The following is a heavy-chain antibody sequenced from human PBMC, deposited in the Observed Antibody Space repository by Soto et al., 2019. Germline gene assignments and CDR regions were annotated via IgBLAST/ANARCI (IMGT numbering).Heavy chain of an antibody. D-gene: IGHD3-3*01. Sequence: EVQLVESGGGLVQPGGSLKLSCAASGFTFSGSAMHWVRQASGKGLEWVGRIRSKANSYATAYAASVKGRFTISRDDSKKTAYLQMNSLKTEDTAVYYCTRRADYDFWSGYYSGFDYWGQGTLVTVSS. CDR3: TRRADYDFWSGYYSGFDY. J-gene: IGHJ4*02. V-gene: IGHV3-73*02. CDR1: GFTFSGSA. CDR2: IRSKANSYAT.